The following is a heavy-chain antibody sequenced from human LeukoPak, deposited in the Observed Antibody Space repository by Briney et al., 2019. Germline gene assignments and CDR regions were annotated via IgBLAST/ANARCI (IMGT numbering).Heavy chain of an antibody. CDR1: GFNFRAYW. J-gene: IGHJ4*02. CDR3: ARSGEAGTFDY. D-gene: IGHD6-13*01. Sequence: GGSLRLSCTTSGFNFRAYWMGWVRQAPGKGLEWVSVIYSGGSTYYADSVKGRFTISRDNSKNTLYVQMNSLRVEDTAVYYCARSGEAGTFDYWGQGTLVTVST. V-gene: IGHV3-66*01. CDR2: IYSGGST.